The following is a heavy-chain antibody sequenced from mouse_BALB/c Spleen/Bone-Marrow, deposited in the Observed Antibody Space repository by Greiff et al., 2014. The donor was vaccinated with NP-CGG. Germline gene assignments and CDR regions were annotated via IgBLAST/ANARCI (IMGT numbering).Heavy chain of an antibody. V-gene: IGHV1S81*02. Sequence: QVQLQQPGAELVKPGASVKLSCKASGYTFTSYYMYWVKQRPGQGLEWIGETNPSNGGTNFNEKFKSKATLTVDKSSNTAYVQLSSLTSEDSAVYHCTRSNYGYWFFDVWGAGTTVTVSS. CDR2: TNPSNGGT. CDR1: GYTFTSYY. CDR3: TRSNYGYWFFDV. D-gene: IGHD1-1*01. J-gene: IGHJ1*01.